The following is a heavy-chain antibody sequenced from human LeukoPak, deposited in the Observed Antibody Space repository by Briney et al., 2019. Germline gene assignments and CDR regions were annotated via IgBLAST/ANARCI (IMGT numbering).Heavy chain of an antibody. Sequence: GRSLRLSCAASGFTFSSYGMHWVRQAPGKGLEWVAVIWYDGSNKYYADSVKGRFTISRDNSKNTLYLQMNSLRAEDTAVYYCAKDLNGNYDSSGYPDYWGQGTLVTVYS. CDR1: GFTFSSYG. CDR3: AKDLNGNYDSSGYPDY. V-gene: IGHV3-33*06. J-gene: IGHJ4*02. D-gene: IGHD3-22*01. CDR2: IWYDGSNK.